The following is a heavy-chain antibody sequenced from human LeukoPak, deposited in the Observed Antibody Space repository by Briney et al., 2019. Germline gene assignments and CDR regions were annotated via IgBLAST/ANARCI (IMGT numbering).Heavy chain of an antibody. V-gene: IGHV2-5*02. CDR2: IYWDDDK. Sequence: SGPTLVKPTQTLTLICTFSGFSLSTSGVAVGWIRQPPGKALEWLGLIYWDDDKRYSPSLKSALTITKDTSKNQVVLTMTNMDPVDTATYYCAHRRDGYNSLDYWGQGTLVTVSS. CDR3: AHRRDGYNSLDY. J-gene: IGHJ4*02. CDR1: GFSLSTSGVA. D-gene: IGHD5-24*01.